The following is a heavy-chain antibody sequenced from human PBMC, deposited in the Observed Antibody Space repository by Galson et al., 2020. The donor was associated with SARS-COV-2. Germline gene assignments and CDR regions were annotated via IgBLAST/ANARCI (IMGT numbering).Heavy chain of an antibody. CDR1: GFPFSSYS. Sequence: GRSLRLSCAASGFPFSSYSMNWVRQAPGKGLEWVSSISAGSSYIYYADSVKGRFTISRDNAKNSLYLQMNSLRADDTAVYYCARVGGMATTPANYYYYGLDVWGQGTTVTVSS. V-gene: IGHV3-21*01. D-gene: IGHD2-15*01. CDR2: ISAGSSYI. J-gene: IGHJ6*02. CDR3: ARVGGMATTPANYYYYGLDV.